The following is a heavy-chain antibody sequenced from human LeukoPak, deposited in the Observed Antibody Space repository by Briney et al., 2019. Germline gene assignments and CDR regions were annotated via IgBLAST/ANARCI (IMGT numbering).Heavy chain of an antibody. V-gene: IGHV4-39*07. J-gene: IGHJ2*01. Sequence: SETLSLTCTVSGGSISSGSYYWGWIRQPPGKGLEWIGEINHSGSTNYNPSLKSRVTISVDTSKNQFSLKLSSVTAADTAAYYCARGSGSGSYRYWYFDLWGRGTPVTVSS. CDR3: ARGSGSGSYRYWYFDL. CDR1: GGSISSGSYY. D-gene: IGHD3-10*01. CDR2: INHSGST.